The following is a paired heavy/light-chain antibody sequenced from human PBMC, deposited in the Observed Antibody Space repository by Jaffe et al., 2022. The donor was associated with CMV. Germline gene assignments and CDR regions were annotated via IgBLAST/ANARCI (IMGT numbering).Heavy chain of an antibody. CDR2: IYHSGST. Sequence: QVQLQESGPGLVKPSGTLSLTCAVSGGSISSSNWWSWVRQPPGKGLEWIGEIYHSGSTNYNPSLKSRVTISVDKSKNQFSLKLSSVTAADTAVYYCARVLRYFDWPYRGEKAFDIWGQGTMVTVSS. V-gene: IGHV4-4*02. CDR3: ARVLRYFDWPYRGEKAFDI. CDR1: GGSISSSNW. J-gene: IGHJ3*02. D-gene: IGHD3-9*01.
Light chain of an antibody. CDR3: QQSYSTS. CDR2: AAS. J-gene: IGKJ4*01. V-gene: IGKV1-39*01. Sequence: DIQMTQSPSSLSASVGDRVTITCRASQSISSYLNWYQQKPGKAPKLLIYAASSLQSGVPSRFSGSGSGTDFTLTISSLQPEDFATYYCQQSYSTSFGGGTKVEIK. CDR1: QSISSY.